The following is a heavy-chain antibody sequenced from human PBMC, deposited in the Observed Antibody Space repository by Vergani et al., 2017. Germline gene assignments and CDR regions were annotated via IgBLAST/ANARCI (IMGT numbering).Heavy chain of an antibody. J-gene: IGHJ5*02. Sequence: QLQLQESGPGLVEPSETLSLTCTVAGGSITSSSYYWGWIRQPPGKGLVWIGSIYYSGSTYYNPSLKSRVTIFGATSKNQLALKLSSGTAVDTAVYDCARHAGTYNGVDPWGQGTLVTVSS. V-gene: IGHV4-39*01. D-gene: IGHD1-1*01. CDR3: ARHAGTYNGVDP. CDR2: IYYSGST. CDR1: GGSITSSSYY.